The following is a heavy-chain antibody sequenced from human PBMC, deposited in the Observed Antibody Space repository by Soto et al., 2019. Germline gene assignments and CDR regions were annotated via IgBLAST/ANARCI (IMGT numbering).Heavy chain of an antibody. CDR2: INTKTGGT. CDR3: ATDKVAFDI. J-gene: IGHJ3*02. V-gene: IGHV1-2*02. Sequence: GASVKVSCKASGYIFTGYYIQWVRQAPGQGLEWMGWINTKTGGTKYAQKFQGRVTMTRDTSINTAYMEVSRLRSDDTAVYYCATDKVAFDIWGQGTMVTVSS. CDR1: GYIFTGYY. D-gene: IGHD3-9*01.